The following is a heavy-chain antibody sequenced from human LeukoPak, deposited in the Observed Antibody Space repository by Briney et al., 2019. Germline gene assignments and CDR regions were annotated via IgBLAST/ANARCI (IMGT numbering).Heavy chain of an antibody. CDR2: INPNSGGT. CDR1: GYTFTGYY. Sequence: VASVKVSCKASGYTFTGYYMHWVRQAPGQGLEWMGWINPNSGGTNYAQKFQGRVTMTRDTSISTAYMELSRLRSDDTAVYYCARDPSSSYYYYYYMDVWGKGTTVTVSS. J-gene: IGHJ6*03. V-gene: IGHV1-2*02. CDR3: ARDPSSSYYYYYYMDV. D-gene: IGHD2-2*01.